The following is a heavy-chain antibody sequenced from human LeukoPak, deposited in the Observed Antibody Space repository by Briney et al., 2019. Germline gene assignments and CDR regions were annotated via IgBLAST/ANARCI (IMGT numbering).Heavy chain of an antibody. CDR3: AKDDDWGRYKH. Sequence: GGSLRLSCAASGFTFNTYTMNWVRQAPGKGLEWVSGISPSGDITYYTDSVRGRFTISRDNFKNTLSLQVNSLRAEDTAMYYCAKDDDWGRYKHWGQGTLVTVSS. CDR2: ISPSGDIT. CDR1: GFTFNTYT. D-gene: IGHD3-16*01. J-gene: IGHJ1*01. V-gene: IGHV3-23*01.